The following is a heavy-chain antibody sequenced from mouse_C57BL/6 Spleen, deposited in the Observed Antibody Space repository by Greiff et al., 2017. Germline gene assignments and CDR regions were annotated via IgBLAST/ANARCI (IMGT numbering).Heavy chain of an antibody. V-gene: IGHV5-17*01. CDR2: ISSGSSTI. Sequence: EVKLVESGGGLVKPGGSLKLSCAASGFTFSDYGMHWVRQAPEKGLEWVAYISSGSSTIYYADTVKGRFTISRDNAKNTLFLQMTSLRSEDTAMYYCAREVYDYGGYFDVWGTGTTVTVSS. CDR3: AREVYDYGGYFDV. D-gene: IGHD2-4*01. J-gene: IGHJ1*03. CDR1: GFTFSDYG.